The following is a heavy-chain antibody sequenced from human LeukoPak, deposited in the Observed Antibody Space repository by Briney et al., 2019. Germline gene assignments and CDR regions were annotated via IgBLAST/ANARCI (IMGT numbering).Heavy chain of an antibody. D-gene: IGHD1-1*01. CDR3: ARDMETYYFDY. Sequence: GGSLRLSCAASGFTFDDYGMSWVRQARGKGLEWVSGINWNGGSTGYADSVKGRFTISRDNAKNSLYLQMNSLRAEDTALYYCARDMETYYFDYWGQGTLVTVSS. V-gene: IGHV3-20*04. J-gene: IGHJ4*02. CDR2: INWNGGST. CDR1: GFTFDDYG.